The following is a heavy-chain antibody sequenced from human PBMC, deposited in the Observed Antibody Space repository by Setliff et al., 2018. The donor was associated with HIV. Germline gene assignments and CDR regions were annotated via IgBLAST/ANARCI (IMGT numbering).Heavy chain of an antibody. D-gene: IGHD4-4*01. Sequence: SETLSLTCTVSGDSIRSNFNYWGWIRQPPGKGLEWIGSIYHGASTYYNPSLKSRVTISVDTSKNQFSLKLSSVTAADTAVYYCAREGTTVTLDYWGQGTLVTVSS. J-gene: IGHJ4*02. CDR2: IYHGAST. CDR1: GDSIRSNFNY. CDR3: AREGTTVTLDY. V-gene: IGHV4-38-2*02.